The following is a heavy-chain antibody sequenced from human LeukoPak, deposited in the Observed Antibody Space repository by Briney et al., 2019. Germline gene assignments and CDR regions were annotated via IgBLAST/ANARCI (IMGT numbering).Heavy chain of an antibody. V-gene: IGHV4-39*07. J-gene: IGHJ3*02. CDR1: GGSISSSSYY. CDR2: IYYSGCT. Sequence: SETLSLTCTVSGGSISSSSYYWRWLRQPPGKGLEWIGSIYYSGCTYYNPSLKSRVTISVDTSKNQFSLKLSSVTAADTAVYYCARIGLDAFDIWGQGTMVTVSS. D-gene: IGHD3/OR15-3a*01. CDR3: ARIGLDAFDI.